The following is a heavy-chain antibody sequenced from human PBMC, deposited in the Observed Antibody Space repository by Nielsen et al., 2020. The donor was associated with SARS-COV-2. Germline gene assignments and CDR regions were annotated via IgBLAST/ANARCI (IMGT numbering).Heavy chain of an antibody. CDR3: TRESRCGGGGCFSDLRYFDL. Sequence: GESLKISCAASGFTFSRYGMHWVRQGPGKGLVWVSCIKTDGTKTGYADSVKGRFTISRDNAQNSLYLQMNNPRAEDTALYYCTRESRCGGGGCFSDLRYFDLWGRGTLVTVSS. V-gene: IGHV3-74*01. D-gene: IGHD2-15*01. CDR2: IKTDGTKT. CDR1: GFTFSRYG. J-gene: IGHJ2*01.